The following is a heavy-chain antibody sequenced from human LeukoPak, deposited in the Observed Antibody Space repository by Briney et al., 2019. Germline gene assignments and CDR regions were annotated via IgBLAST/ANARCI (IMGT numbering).Heavy chain of an antibody. D-gene: IGHD4-17*01. CDR3: ARGTYGVDYFDY. CDR2: ISGSGGST. J-gene: IGHJ4*02. V-gene: IGHV3-23*01. Sequence: SAISGSGGSTYYADSVKGRFTISRDNSKNTLYLQMNSLRAEDTAVYYCARGTYGVDYFDYWGQGTLVTVSS.